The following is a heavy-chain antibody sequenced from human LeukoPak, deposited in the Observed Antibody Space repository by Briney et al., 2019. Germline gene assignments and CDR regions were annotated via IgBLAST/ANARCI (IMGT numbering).Heavy chain of an antibody. J-gene: IGHJ4*02. CDR2: IYPGDSDT. Sequence: GESLKISCKGSGYSFTSYWIGWVRQMPGKGLEWMGIIYPGDSDTRYSPSFQGQVTISADKSISTAYLQWSSLKASDTAMYYCAGRIAAAGKSQYYFDYWGQGTLVTVSS. V-gene: IGHV5-51*01. CDR3: AGRIAAAGKSQYYFDY. CDR1: GYSFTSYW. D-gene: IGHD6-13*01.